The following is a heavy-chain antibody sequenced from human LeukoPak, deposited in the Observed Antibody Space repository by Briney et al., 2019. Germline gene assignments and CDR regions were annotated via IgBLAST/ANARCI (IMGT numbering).Heavy chain of an antibody. CDR2: IYSGGST. J-gene: IGHJ4*02. D-gene: IGHD4-23*01. CDR3: ARDLTVYRGNPLYYFDY. CDR1: GFTVSSNY. V-gene: IGHV3-66*01. Sequence: PGGSLRLSCAASGFTVSSNYMSWVRHGPRKGLERVSVIYSGGSTYYADSVKGRFIISRDISKNTLYLQMNSLRADDTAVYYCARDLTVYRGNPLYYFDYWGQGTLVTVSS.